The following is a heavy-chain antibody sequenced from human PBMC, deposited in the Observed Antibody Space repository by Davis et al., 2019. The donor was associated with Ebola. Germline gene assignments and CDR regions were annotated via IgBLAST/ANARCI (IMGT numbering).Heavy chain of an antibody. V-gene: IGHV3-74*01. Sequence: GESLKISCAASGFTFSSYWMHWVRQAPGKGLVWVSRINSDGSSTSYADSVKGRFTISRDNAKNTLYLQMNSLRAEDTAVYYCARRGASVKGNAFDIWGQGTMVTVSS. CDR1: GFTFSSYW. CDR2: INSDGSST. D-gene: IGHD1-26*01. J-gene: IGHJ3*02. CDR3: ARRGASVKGNAFDI.